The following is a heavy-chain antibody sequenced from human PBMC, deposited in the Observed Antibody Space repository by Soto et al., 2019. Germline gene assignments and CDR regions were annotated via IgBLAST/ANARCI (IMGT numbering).Heavy chain of an antibody. CDR3: ARVLARNYNFWSGSRFHPEYYYYYYMDV. CDR1: VYTFTSYG. J-gene: IGHJ6*03. CDR2: ISAYNGNT. Sequence: ASVKVSCKASVYTFTSYGISWVRQAPGQGLEWMGWISAYNGNTNYAQKHKGRVTMTTDTSTSTAYMELRSLRSDDTAVYYCARVLARNYNFWSGSRFHPEYYYYYYMDVWGKGTTVTVSS. V-gene: IGHV1-18*01. D-gene: IGHD3-3*01.